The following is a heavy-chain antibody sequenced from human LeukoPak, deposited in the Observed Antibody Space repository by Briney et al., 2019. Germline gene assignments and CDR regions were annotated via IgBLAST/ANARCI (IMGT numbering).Heavy chain of an antibody. J-gene: IGHJ4*02. CDR3: ARIAAHPDYFDY. Sequence: ASVKVSCKASGGTFSSYAISWVRQAPGQGLEWMGWINPSSGGTNYAQKFQGRVTMTRDTSISTAYMELSRLRYDDTAVYYCARIAAHPDYFDYWGQGTLVTVSS. V-gene: IGHV1-2*02. CDR1: GGTFSSYA. CDR2: INPSSGGT. D-gene: IGHD6-6*01.